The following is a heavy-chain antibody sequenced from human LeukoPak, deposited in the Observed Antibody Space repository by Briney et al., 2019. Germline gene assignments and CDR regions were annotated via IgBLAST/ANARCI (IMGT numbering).Heavy chain of an antibody. J-gene: IGHJ4*02. Sequence: GGSLRLSCAASGFTFSSYSMNWVRQAPGKGLEWVSSISSSNSYIYYADSVKGRFTISRDNAKNSLYLQMNSLRAEDTAVYYCARGGALYYYDSSGYYNFDYWGQGTLVTVSS. V-gene: IGHV3-21*01. CDR1: GFTFSSYS. CDR2: ISSSNSYI. CDR3: ARGGALYYYDSSGYYNFDY. D-gene: IGHD3-22*01.